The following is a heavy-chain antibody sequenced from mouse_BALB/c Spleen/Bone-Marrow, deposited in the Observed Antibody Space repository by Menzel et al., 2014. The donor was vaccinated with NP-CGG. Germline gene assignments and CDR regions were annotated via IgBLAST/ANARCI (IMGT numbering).Heavy chain of an antibody. Sequence: EVKLMESGPELVKPGASVKMSCKASGYTFTSYVMHWVKQKPGQGLEWIGYINPYNDGTKYNEKFKGKATLTSDEPSSTAYMELSSLTSEDSAVYYCARRGRIAEGLGYWGQGTTLTVSS. V-gene: IGHV1-14*01. J-gene: IGHJ2*01. CDR3: ARRGRIAEGLGY. D-gene: IGHD6-1*01. CDR2: INPYNDGT. CDR1: GYTFTSYV.